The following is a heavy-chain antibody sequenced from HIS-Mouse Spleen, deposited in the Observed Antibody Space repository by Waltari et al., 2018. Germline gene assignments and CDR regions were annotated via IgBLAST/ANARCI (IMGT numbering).Heavy chain of an antibody. CDR1: GGSISSSSNY. D-gene: IGHD6-13*01. V-gene: IGHV4-39*07. J-gene: IGHJ2*01. Sequence: QLQLQESGPGLVKPSETLSLTCTVYGGSISSSSNYWGWIRQPPGKGLEWIGSIYYSGSTYYNPSLKGRVTISVDTSKNQFSLKLSSVTAADTAVYYCAREIPYSSSWYDWYFDLWGRGTLVTVSS. CDR2: IYYSGST. CDR3: AREIPYSSSWYDWYFDL.